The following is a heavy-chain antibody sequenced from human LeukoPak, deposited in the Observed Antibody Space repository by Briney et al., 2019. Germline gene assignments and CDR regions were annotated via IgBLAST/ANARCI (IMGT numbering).Heavy chain of an antibody. J-gene: IGHJ4*02. D-gene: IGHD3-22*01. V-gene: IGHV4-34*01. CDR1: GGSFSGYY. CDR2: INHTGNT. CDR3: ARGKFDSNGYYLDY. Sequence: KTSETLSLTCAVYGGSFSGYYWSWIRQPPGKGLEWTGEINHTGNTNYNPSLKSRVTISEDTSKNQFSLKLSSVTAADTAVYYCARGKFDSNGYYLDYWGQGTLVTVSS.